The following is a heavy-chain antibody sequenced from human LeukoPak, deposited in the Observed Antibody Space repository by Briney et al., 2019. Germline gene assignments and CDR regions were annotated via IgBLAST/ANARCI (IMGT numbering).Heavy chain of an antibody. V-gene: IGHV4-30-4*08. CDR2: IYYSGST. J-gene: IGHJ6*03. Sequence: SQTLSLTCTVSGGSISSGDYYWSWIRQPPGMGLEWIGYIYYSGSTYYNPSLKSRVTISVDTSKNQFSLKLSSVTAADTAVYYCARAYYDFWSGLNYYYYMDVWGKGTTVTVSS. CDR1: GGSISSGDYY. CDR3: ARAYYDFWSGLNYYYYMDV. D-gene: IGHD3-3*01.